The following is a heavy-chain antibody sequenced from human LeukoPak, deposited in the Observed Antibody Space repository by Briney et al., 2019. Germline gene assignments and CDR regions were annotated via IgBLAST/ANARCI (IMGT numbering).Heavy chain of an antibody. CDR2: ISGSGDNT. V-gene: IGHV3-23*01. CDR3: ARDRWQQLDPFDY. D-gene: IGHD6-13*01. CDR1: GFTFRSYA. Sequence: GGSLRLSCAASGFTFRSYAMSWVRQAPGKGLEWVSAISGSGDNTHYADSVKGRFTISRDNSKNTLFLQMNSLRAEDTAVYYCARDRWQQLDPFDYWGQGTLVTVSS. J-gene: IGHJ4*02.